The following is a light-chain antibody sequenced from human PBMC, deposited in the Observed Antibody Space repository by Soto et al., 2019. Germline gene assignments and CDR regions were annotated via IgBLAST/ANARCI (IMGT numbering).Light chain of an antibody. Sequence: LSQPASESGSPGQSITISCTGTSSDVGGFEYVSWYQHQPGKAPKLIIYDVTKRPSGVSNRFSGSKSGNTASLTISGIQAEDEGDYYCGSITRSSTSVFGTGTKVTVL. CDR2: DVT. V-gene: IGLV2-14*01. CDR1: SSDVGGFEY. J-gene: IGLJ1*01. CDR3: GSITRSSTSV.